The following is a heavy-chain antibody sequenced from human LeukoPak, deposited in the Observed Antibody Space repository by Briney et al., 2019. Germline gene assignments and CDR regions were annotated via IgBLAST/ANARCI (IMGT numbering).Heavy chain of an antibody. V-gene: IGHV3-23*01. CDR3: AKDLHNWSGIDY. CDR1: GFPFTPNA. Sequence: GGSLRLSCAASGFPFTPNAMNWVRQAPGKGLEWVSGIGGDGRSHYTGSVKGRFTISRDNSKNTLYLQMNSLRAEDTAIYYCAKDLHNWSGIDYWGLGTLVTVSS. CDR2: IGGDGRS. D-gene: IGHD3-3*01. J-gene: IGHJ4*02.